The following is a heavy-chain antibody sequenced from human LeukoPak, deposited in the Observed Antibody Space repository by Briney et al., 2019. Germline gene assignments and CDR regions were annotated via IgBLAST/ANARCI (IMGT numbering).Heavy chain of an antibody. V-gene: IGHV4-61*02. Sequence: SETLSLTCTVSGGSISSGSYYRSWIRQPAGKGLEWIGRIYTSGSTNYNPSLKSRVTISVDTSKNQFSLKLSSVTAADTAVYYCASTKSWSTKGWFDPWGQGTLVTVSS. D-gene: IGHD3-3*01. CDR1: GGSISSGSYY. CDR3: ASTKSWSTKGWFDP. CDR2: IYTSGST. J-gene: IGHJ5*02.